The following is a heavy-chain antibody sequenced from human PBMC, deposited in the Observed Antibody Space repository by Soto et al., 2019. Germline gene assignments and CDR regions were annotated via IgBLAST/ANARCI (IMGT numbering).Heavy chain of an antibody. J-gene: IGHJ6*03. CDR2: ISSNGGST. V-gene: IGHV3-64*01. Sequence: EVQLVESGGGLVQPGGSLRLSCAASGFTFSSYAMHWVRQAPGKGLEYVSAISSNGGSTYYANSVKGRFTISRDNSKNTLYLQMGSLRAEDMAVYYCARDETTTVTSQTHYYYYYYMDVWGKGTTVTVSS. D-gene: IGHD4-17*01. CDR1: GFTFSSYA. CDR3: ARDETTTVTSQTHYYYYYYMDV.